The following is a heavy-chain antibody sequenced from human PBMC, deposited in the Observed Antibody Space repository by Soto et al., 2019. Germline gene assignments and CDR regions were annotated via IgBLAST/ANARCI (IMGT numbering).Heavy chain of an antibody. CDR1: GFTFSSYW. J-gene: IGHJ3*02. Sequence: EVQLVESGGGLVQPGGSLRLSCAASGFTFSSYWMSWVRQAPGKGLEWVANIKQDGSEKYYVDSVKGRFTISRDNAKNSLYLQMYSLRAEDTAVYYCARDRVVAANPDAFDIWGPGTMVTVSS. V-gene: IGHV3-7*01. D-gene: IGHD2-15*01. CDR2: IKQDGSEK. CDR3: ARDRVVAANPDAFDI.